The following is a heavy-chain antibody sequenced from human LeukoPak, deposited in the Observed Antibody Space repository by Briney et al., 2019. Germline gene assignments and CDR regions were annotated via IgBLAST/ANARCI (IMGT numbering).Heavy chain of an antibody. CDR2: ISSTGSYI. CDR3: ARDRGSGHASDY. Sequence: GGSLRLSCAASGFTVSGNYMSWVRQAPGKGLEWVSSISSTGSYIYFADSVKGRFTFSRDNAKNSLYLQMNSLRVEDTAVYYCARDRGSGHASDYWGQGTLVTVSS. CDR1: GFTVSGNY. D-gene: IGHD3-10*01. V-gene: IGHV3-21*01. J-gene: IGHJ4*02.